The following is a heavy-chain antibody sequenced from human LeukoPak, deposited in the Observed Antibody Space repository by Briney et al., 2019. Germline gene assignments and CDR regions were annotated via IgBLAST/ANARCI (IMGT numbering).Heavy chain of an antibody. V-gene: IGHV4-59*01. CDR2: IYYSGST. CDR1: GGSISSYY. D-gene: IGHD6-19*01. Sequence: SETLSLTCTVSGGSISSYYWSWIRQPPGKGLEWIGYIYYSGSTNYNPSLKSRVTISVDTSKNQFSLKLSSVTAADTAVYYCARVNGGWSYYYYYYMDVWGKGTTVTVSS. J-gene: IGHJ6*03. CDR3: ARVNGGWSYYYYYYMDV.